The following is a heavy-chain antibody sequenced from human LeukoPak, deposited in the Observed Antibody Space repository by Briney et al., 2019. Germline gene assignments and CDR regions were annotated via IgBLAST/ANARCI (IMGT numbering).Heavy chain of an antibody. J-gene: IGHJ4*02. Sequence: GASVKVSCKASGGTFSSYAISWVRQAPGQGLEWMGGIIPIFGTANYAQKFQGRVTITTDESTSTAYMELRSLRSDDTAVYYCARGGLRYFDWSPFDYWGQGTLVTVSS. CDR2: IIPIFGTA. CDR1: GGTFSSYA. V-gene: IGHV1-69*05. D-gene: IGHD3-9*01. CDR3: ARGGLRYFDWSPFDY.